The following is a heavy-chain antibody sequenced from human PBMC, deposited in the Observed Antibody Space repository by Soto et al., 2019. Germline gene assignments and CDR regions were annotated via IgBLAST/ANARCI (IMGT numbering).Heavy chain of an antibody. CDR3: ARNRGIALADYGDSLDFDY. V-gene: IGHV4-61*01. CDR2: IYYSGST. D-gene: IGHD4-17*01. Sequence: SETLSLTCTVSGGSVSSGSYYWSWIRQPPGKGLEWIGYIYYSGSTNYNPSLKSRDTISVDTSKNQFSLKLSSVTAADTAVYYCARNRGIALADYGDSLDFDYWGQGTLVTVSS. J-gene: IGHJ4*02. CDR1: GGSVSSGSYY.